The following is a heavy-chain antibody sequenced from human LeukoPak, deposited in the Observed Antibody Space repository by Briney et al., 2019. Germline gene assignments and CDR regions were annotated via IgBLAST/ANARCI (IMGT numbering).Heavy chain of an antibody. CDR1: GFTFSGYW. CDR3: AKVSPDIVATLNYFDY. D-gene: IGHD5-12*01. CDR2: INMDGRSA. J-gene: IGHJ4*02. V-gene: IGHV3-74*01. Sequence: PGGSLRLSCAASGFTFSGYWMHWVRQPPGKGLVWVSRINMDGRSADYADSVKGRFTISRDNSKNTLYLQMDSLRAEDTAVYYCAKVSPDIVATLNYFDYWGQGTLVTVSS.